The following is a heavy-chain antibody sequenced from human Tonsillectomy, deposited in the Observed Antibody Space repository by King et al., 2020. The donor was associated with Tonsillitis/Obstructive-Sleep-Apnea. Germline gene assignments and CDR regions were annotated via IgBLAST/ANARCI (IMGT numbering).Heavy chain of an antibody. CDR2: ISAYNGKT. Sequence: QVQLVQSGAEVKKPGASVKVSCKASGYIFRNFGFSWVRQAPGQGLEWMGWISAYNGKTNYAEKLQGRVSMTTDTSTTTAYMELRSLRSDDTAVYYCARDHRPLAAIGYYFDSWGQGTLVTVSS. CDR3: ARDHRPLAAIGYYFDS. D-gene: IGHD6-13*01. CDR1: GYIFRNFG. J-gene: IGHJ4*02. V-gene: IGHV1-18*01.